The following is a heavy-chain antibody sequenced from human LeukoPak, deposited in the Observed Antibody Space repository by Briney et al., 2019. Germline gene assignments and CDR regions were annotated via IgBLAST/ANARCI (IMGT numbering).Heavy chain of an antibody. D-gene: IGHD5-12*01. CDR3: AKDGEVATIGYYYYYYMDV. Sequence: PGGSLRLSCAASGFTFSSYGMHWVRQAPGKGLEWVAVIWYDGSNKYYADSVKGRFTISRDNSKNTLYLQMNSLRAEDTAVYYCAKDGEVATIGYYYYYYMDVWGKGTTVTASS. J-gene: IGHJ6*03. CDR1: GFTFSSYG. V-gene: IGHV3-33*06. CDR2: IWYDGSNK.